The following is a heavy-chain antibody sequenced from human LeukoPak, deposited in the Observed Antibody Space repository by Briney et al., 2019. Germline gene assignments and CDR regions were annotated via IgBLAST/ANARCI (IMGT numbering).Heavy chain of an antibody. J-gene: IGHJ4*02. CDR3: ASPPFYDYVWGSYRYRGLFDN. Sequence: GGSLRLSCAASGFTFSTYAMSWVRQAPGRGLEWVSGICGSGGCTYYADSVKGRFTISRDNSKNTLYLQMNSLRVEDTAVYYCASPPFYDYVWGSYRYRGLFDNWGQGTLVSVSS. V-gene: IGHV3-23*01. D-gene: IGHD3-16*02. CDR1: GFTFSTYA. CDR2: ICGSGGCT.